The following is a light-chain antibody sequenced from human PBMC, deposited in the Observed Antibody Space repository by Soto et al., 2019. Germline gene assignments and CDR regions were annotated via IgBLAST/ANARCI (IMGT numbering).Light chain of an antibody. CDR1: QSLNGY. V-gene: IGKV3-11*01. Sequence: EIVLTQSPATLSLSPGERATLSCRASQSLNGYLAWYQQKPGQAPRLLIYDASNRATGIPARFSGSGSGTDFTLTISSLEPEDFAIYYCQHRSNWPTFGGGTKVEIK. CDR2: DAS. CDR3: QHRSNWPT. J-gene: IGKJ4*01.